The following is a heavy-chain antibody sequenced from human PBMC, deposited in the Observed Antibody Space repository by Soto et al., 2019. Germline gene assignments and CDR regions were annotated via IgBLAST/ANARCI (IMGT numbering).Heavy chain of an antibody. CDR3: ARVSATGTRWFDP. CDR1: GGSISSGAYY. J-gene: IGHJ5*02. CDR2: ISHRGTA. D-gene: IGHD6-13*01. V-gene: IGHV4-31*03. Sequence: TLSLTCTVSGGSISSGAYYWGWIRQHPGKGLEWIGYISHRGTAYYTPSLKSRVSLSVDPSKSQFSLHVTSLTAADTAVYYCARVSATGTRWFDPWGPGTLVTVSS.